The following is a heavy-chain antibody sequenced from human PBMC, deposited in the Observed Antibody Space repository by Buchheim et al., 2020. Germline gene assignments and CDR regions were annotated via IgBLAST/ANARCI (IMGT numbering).Heavy chain of an antibody. D-gene: IGHD5-18*01. V-gene: IGHV3-23*01. CDR1: GFTFSSYA. Sequence: EVQLLESGGGLVQPGGSLRLSCVASGFTFSSYAMSRVRQAPGKGLEWVSVIGGGGGSTYYADSVKGRFTISRDNSKNNLYLQMNSLRAEDTAVYYCAKAYTSMVIFDNWGQGTL. J-gene: IGHJ4*02. CDR2: IGGGGGST. CDR3: AKAYTSMVIFDN.